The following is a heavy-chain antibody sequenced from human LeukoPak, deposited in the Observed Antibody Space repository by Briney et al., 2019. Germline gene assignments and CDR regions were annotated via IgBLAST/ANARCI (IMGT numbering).Heavy chain of an antibody. D-gene: IGHD5-18*01. J-gene: IGHJ6*03. CDR3: ARGRYSYGQDYYYYYMDV. V-gene: IGHV3-48*01. Sequence: GGSLRLSCAASGFTFSSYSMNWVRQAPGKGLEWISYISSSSSTIYYADSAKGRFTISRDNAKNSLYLQMNSLRAEDTAVYYCARGRYSYGQDYYYYYMDVWGKGTTVTISS. CDR1: GFTFSSYS. CDR2: ISSSSSTI.